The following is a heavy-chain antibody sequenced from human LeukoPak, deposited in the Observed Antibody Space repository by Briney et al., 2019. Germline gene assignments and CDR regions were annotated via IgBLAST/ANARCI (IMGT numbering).Heavy chain of an antibody. CDR3: ARGLYTPMIYVDY. CDR2: IYSDGST. D-gene: IGHD5-18*01. J-gene: IGHJ4*02. V-gene: IGHV3-53*01. Sequence: HPGGSLRLSCAASGFTVSSNYMSWVRQAPGKGLEWVSEIYSDGSTYYAASVKGRFSISRDNAKNSLYLQMNSLRAEDTAVYYCARGLYTPMIYVDYWGQGSLVTVSS. CDR1: GFTVSSNY.